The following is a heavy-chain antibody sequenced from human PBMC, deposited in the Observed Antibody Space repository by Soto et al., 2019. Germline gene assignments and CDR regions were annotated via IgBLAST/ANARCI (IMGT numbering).Heavy chain of an antibody. CDR2: IIPIFGTA. CDR3: ARGYHYVWGSYRPPLSHYGMDV. Sequence: SVKVSCKASGGTFSSYAISWVRQAPGQGLEWMGGIIPIFGTANYAQKFQGRVTITADESTSTAYMELSSLRSEDTAVYYCARGYHYVWGSYRPPLSHYGMDVWGQGTTVTVSS. D-gene: IGHD3-16*02. CDR1: GGTFSSYA. V-gene: IGHV1-69*13. J-gene: IGHJ6*02.